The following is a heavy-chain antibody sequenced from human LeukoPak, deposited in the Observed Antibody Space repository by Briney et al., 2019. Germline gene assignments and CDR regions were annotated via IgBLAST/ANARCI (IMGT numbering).Heavy chain of an antibody. V-gene: IGHV3-64*02. CDR1: GFTFSSYA. CDR3: ARGREGAYSYVDY. Sequence: GGPLRLSCAGSGFTFSSYAMHWVRQAPGKGLEFVSAITSNGGSTFYADSVKGRFTISRDNSKSTLYLQMGSLRAEDMAVYYCARGREGAYSYVDYWGQGTLVTVSS. CDR2: ITSNGGST. J-gene: IGHJ4*02. D-gene: IGHD5-18*01.